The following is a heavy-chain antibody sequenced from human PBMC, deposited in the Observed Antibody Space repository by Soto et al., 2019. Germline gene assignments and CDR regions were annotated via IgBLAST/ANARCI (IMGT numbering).Heavy chain of an antibody. CDR1: GGSFSGYY. V-gene: IGHV4-34*01. D-gene: IGHD6-19*01. Sequence: QVQLQQWGAGLLKPSETLSLTCAVYGGSFSGYYWSWIRQPPGKGLEWIGEINHSGSTNYNPSLKSRVTISVDTSKNQFSLKLSSVTAADTAVYYCARGRIAVAKSFDYWGQGTLVTVSS. J-gene: IGHJ4*02. CDR2: INHSGST. CDR3: ARGRIAVAKSFDY.